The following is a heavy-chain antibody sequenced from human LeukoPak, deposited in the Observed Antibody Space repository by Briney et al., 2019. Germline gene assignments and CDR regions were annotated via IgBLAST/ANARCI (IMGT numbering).Heavy chain of an antibody. D-gene: IGHD1-7*01. CDR3: ARINWNYKDTDY. J-gene: IGHJ4*02. CDR1: GYTFTSHG. CDR2: ISAYNGNT. Sequence: ASVKVSCKASGYTFTSHGISWVRRAPGQGLEWMGWISAYNGNTNYAQKLQGRVTMTTDTSTSTAYMELRSLRSDDTAVYYCARINWNYKDTDYWGQGTLVTVSS. V-gene: IGHV1-18*01.